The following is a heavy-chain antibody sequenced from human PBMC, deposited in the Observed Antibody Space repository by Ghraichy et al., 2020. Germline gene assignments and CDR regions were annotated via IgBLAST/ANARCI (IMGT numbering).Heavy chain of an antibody. CDR1: GVTVHNYG. J-gene: IGHJ4*02. D-gene: IGHD6-6*01. CDR3: ARGSSIMSATVDY. V-gene: IGHV1-18*01. Sequence: ASVKVSCKTAGVTVHNYGFSWDRQAPGQGLEWKGWISAYNGDISYAQTLQGRVTMATDIATSTAYMELRSLKSGDTAVYYCARGSSIMSATVDYWGQGTLGIVSS. CDR2: ISAYNGDI.